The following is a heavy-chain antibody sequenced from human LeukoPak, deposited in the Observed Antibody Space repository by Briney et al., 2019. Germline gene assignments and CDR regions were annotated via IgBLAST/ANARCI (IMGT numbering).Heavy chain of an antibody. V-gene: IGHV3-23*01. CDR3: AKGASIFGVVITNFDY. CDR1: GFTFSSYA. CDR2: ISGSGGST. D-gene: IGHD3-3*01. J-gene: IGHJ4*02. Sequence: GGSLRLSCAASGFTFSSYAMSCVRQAPGKGLEWVSAISGSGGSTYYADSVKGRFTISRDNSKITPYLQMNSLRAEDTAVYYCAKGASIFGVVITNFDYWGQGTLVAVSS.